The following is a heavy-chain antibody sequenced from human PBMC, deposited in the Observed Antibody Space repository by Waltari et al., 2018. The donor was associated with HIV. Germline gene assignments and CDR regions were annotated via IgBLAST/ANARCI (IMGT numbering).Heavy chain of an antibody. Sequence: QLQLQESGPGLVKPSETLSLTCTVSGGSISSSSYYWGWHREPPGKGLEWIGSIYYSGSTYYNPSLKSRVTISVDTSKNQFSLKLSSVTAADTAVYYCARESGDSGSYYFDYWGQGTLVTVSS. D-gene: IGHD1-26*01. CDR2: IYYSGST. CDR3: ARESGDSGSYYFDY. V-gene: IGHV4-39*02. J-gene: IGHJ4*02. CDR1: GGSISSSSYY.